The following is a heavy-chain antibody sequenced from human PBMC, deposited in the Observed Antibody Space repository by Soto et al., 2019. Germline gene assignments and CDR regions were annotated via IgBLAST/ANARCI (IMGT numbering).Heavy chain of an antibody. Sequence: GGSLRLSCAASGFTFSSYAMNWVRQAPGKGLEWVSAISGSGGSTYYADSVKGRFTISRDNSKNTLYVQMNSLRAEDTAVYYCAKDWNWGSPFDYWGQGTLVTVSS. D-gene: IGHD3-16*01. CDR1: GFTFSSYA. V-gene: IGHV3-23*01. J-gene: IGHJ4*02. CDR3: AKDWNWGSPFDY. CDR2: ISGSGGST.